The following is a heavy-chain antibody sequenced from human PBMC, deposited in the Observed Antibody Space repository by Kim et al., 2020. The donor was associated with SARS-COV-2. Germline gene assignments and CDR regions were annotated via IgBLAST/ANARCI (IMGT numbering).Heavy chain of an antibody. D-gene: IGHD1-1*01. V-gene: IGHV3-23*01. CDR3: VKVKNNLLHFFDY. Sequence: YAGSVRGRFTISRDNSRNTVYLQMTSLRVEDTAVFYCVKVKNNLLHFFDYWGQGTLVTVSS. J-gene: IGHJ4*02.